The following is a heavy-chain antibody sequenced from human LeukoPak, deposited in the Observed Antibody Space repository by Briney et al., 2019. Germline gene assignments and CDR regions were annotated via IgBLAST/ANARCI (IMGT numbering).Heavy chain of an antibody. CDR2: ISASGSTT. V-gene: IGHV3-23*01. D-gene: IGHD6-19*01. J-gene: IGHJ4*02. CDR1: GFTFTDYA. CDR3: AKARTPYNSGFDY. Sequence: SGGSLRLSCAASGFTFTDYAMGWVRQAPGQGLEWASTISASGSTTYYADSVRGWFTISRDNSKNTLSLQMSSLRAEDTAVYYCAKARTPYNSGFDYWGQGTLVAVSS.